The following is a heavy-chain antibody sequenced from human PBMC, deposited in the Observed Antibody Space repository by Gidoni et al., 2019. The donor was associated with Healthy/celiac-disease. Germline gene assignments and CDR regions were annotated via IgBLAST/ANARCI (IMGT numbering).Heavy chain of an antibody. D-gene: IGHD7-27*01. CDR3: AREKGAGDTLFDAFDI. CDR2: ISYDGSNK. CDR1: GFPFSSYA. J-gene: IGHJ3*02. V-gene: IGHV3-30-3*01. Sequence: QVQLVESGGGVVQPGRSLRRSCAASGFPFSSYAMHWVRQAPGKGLEWVAVISYDGSNKYYADSVKGRFTISRDNSKNTLYLQMNSLRAEDTAVYYCAREKGAGDTLFDAFDIWGQGTMVTVSS.